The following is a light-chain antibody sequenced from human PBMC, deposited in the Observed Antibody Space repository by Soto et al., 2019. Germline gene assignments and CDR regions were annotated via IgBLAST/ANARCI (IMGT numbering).Light chain of an antibody. V-gene: IGKV1-39*01. Sequence: DIQMTQSPSSLSASVGDRVTITCRASQSISSYLNWYQQKPVKAPKLLIYAASSFQSGVPSRFSGSVSGTDFTLTISSLQPEDFATYSCQQSYSTPYTFGQGTKLEIK. J-gene: IGKJ2*01. CDR1: QSISSY. CDR3: QQSYSTPYT. CDR2: AAS.